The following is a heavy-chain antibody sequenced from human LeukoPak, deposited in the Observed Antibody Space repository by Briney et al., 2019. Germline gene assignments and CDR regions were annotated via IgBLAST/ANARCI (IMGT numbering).Heavy chain of an antibody. CDR1: EFTVSGNY. J-gene: IGHJ4*02. V-gene: IGHV3-53*01. D-gene: IGHD1-26*01. CDR3: VRESGSTGFDY. Sequence: GGSLRLSCAASEFTVSGNYMSWVRQAPGKGLEWVSIIYSGSSTYYADSVKGRFTISRDNSKNALYVQMNSLRAEDTAVYYCVRESGSTGFDYWGQGTLVTVSS. CDR2: IYSGSST.